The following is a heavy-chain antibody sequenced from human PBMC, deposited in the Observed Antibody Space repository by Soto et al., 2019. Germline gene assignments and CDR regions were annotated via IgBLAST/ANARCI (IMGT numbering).Heavy chain of an antibody. J-gene: IGHJ4*02. CDR1: GFIFSDYA. Sequence: GGSLRLSCAASGFIFSDYAMHWVRQAPGKGLEWVAVISYGGDNKYYADSVRGRFAISRDNLKNTLDLQMNSLNPEDTAVYHCAEARPSTSWYRLDADFWGPGTLVTVSS. V-gene: IGHV3-30-3*02. CDR2: ISYGGDNK. CDR3: AEARPSTSWYRLDADF. D-gene: IGHD6-13*01.